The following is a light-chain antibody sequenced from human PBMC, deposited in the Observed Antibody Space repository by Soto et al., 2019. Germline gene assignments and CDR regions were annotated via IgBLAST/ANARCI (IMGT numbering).Light chain of an antibody. CDR3: QSYDSSNHEGV. J-gene: IGLJ2*01. Sequence: NFMLTQPHSVSESPGKTVTISCTRSSGSIASNYVQWYQQRPGSAPTTVIYEDNQRPSGVPDRFSGSIDSSSNSASLTISGRKTEDEADSYCQSYDSSNHEGVFGGGTKLTVL. CDR2: EDN. CDR1: SGSIASNY. V-gene: IGLV6-57*04.